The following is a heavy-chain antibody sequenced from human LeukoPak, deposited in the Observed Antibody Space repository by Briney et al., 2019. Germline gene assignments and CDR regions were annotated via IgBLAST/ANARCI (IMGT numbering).Heavy chain of an antibody. CDR1: GGSISSYY. Sequence: SETLSLTCTASGGSISSYYWSWIRQPAGKGLEWIGRIYTSGNTNYNPSLKSRVTMSVDTSKNQFSLKLNSVTAADTAVYYCARDSTTWHGGLFDYWGQGTLVTVSS. D-gene: IGHD6-13*01. CDR3: ARDSTTWHGGLFDY. J-gene: IGHJ4*02. CDR2: IYTSGNT. V-gene: IGHV4-4*07.